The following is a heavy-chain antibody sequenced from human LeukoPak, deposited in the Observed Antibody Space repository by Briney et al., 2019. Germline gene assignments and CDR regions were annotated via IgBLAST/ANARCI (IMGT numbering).Heavy chain of an antibody. D-gene: IGHD6-13*01. Sequence: GGSLRLSCAASGFTFSNYEMNWVRQAPGKGLEWVSYISSISNMIYYADSVRGRFTISRDKAEHSLYLQMNSLRAEDTAVYYCATASGSWYRYYFDNWGQGTLVSVSS. CDR3: ATASGSWYRYYFDN. CDR2: ISSISNMI. J-gene: IGHJ4*02. CDR1: GFTFSNYE. V-gene: IGHV3-48*03.